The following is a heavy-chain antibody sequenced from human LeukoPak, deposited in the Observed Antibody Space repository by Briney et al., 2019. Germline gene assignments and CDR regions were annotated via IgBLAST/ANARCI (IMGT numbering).Heavy chain of an antibody. Sequence: PSETLSLTCTVSGGSISSGGYYWSWIRQHPGKGLEWIGYIYYSGSTCYNPSLKSRVTISVDTSKNQFSLKLSSVTAADTAVYYCARDSMESGYDFSNRWFDPWGQGTLVTVSS. CDR2: IYYSGST. D-gene: IGHD5-12*01. J-gene: IGHJ5*02. CDR3: ARDSMESGYDFSNRWFDP. V-gene: IGHV4-31*03. CDR1: GGSISSGGYY.